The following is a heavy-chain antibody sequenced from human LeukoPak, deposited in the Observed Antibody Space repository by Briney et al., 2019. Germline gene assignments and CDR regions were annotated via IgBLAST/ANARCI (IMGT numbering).Heavy chain of an antibody. CDR1: GFTFSSYS. J-gene: IGHJ4*02. Sequence: PGGSLRLSCAASGFTFSSYSMNWVRQAPGEGLEWVSYISSSSSTIYYADSVKGRFTISRDNAKNSLYLQMNSLRAEDTAVYYCARDRYTYFDYWGQGTLVTVSS. D-gene: IGHD5-18*01. CDR3: ARDRYTYFDY. CDR2: ISSSSSTI. V-gene: IGHV3-48*01.